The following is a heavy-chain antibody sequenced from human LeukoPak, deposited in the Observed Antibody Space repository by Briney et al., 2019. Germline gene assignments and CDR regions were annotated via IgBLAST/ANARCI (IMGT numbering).Heavy chain of an antibody. D-gene: IGHD3-22*01. J-gene: IGHJ4*02. CDR1: GYTFSDFS. CDR3: VRLRRNNDRSGYYYYYDY. V-gene: IGHV3-21*01. CDR2: ISVRSNYR. Sequence: GGSLRLSCAASGYTFSDFSVNWVRQAPGKGLEWVSSISVRSNYRYYADSVRGRLTISRDDARDSLFLQMNSLRAEDTAVYFCVRLRRNNDRSGYYYYYDYWGQGTLVTVSS.